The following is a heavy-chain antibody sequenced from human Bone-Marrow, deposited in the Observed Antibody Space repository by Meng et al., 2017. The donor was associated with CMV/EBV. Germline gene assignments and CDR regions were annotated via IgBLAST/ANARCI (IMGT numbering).Heavy chain of an antibody. CDR2: INPNSGGT. Sequence: ASVKVSCKAYGYTFTAYYMHWVRQAPGQGLEWMGWINPNSGGTKYAQKFQGRVTVTRDTSISTAYRELRRLRSDDMAVYYCARDFLYAENGMDVWGQGTTVTVSS. V-gene: IGHV1-2*02. CDR1: GYTFTAYY. CDR3: ARDFLYAENGMDV. D-gene: IGHD2-8*01. J-gene: IGHJ6*02.